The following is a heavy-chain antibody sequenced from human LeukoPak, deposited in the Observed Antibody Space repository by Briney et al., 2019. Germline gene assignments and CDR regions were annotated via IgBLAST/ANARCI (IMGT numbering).Heavy chain of an antibody. CDR2: LDHEDGET. Sequence: GASVKVSCKVSGYTLTELSMHWVRQPPAKGLEWMGGLDHEDGETIYAQKFQGRVTMTEDTSTDTAYMELSSLRSEDTAVYYCATSGVRYFDWLSSGEFGWGQGTLVTVSS. V-gene: IGHV1-24*01. D-gene: IGHD3-9*01. CDR3: ATSGVRYFDWLSSGEFG. CDR1: GYTLTELS. J-gene: IGHJ4*02.